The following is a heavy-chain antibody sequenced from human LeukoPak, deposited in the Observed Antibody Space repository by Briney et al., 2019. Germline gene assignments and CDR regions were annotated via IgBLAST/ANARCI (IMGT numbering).Heavy chain of an antibody. D-gene: IGHD2-21*01. CDR1: GFTFSNSA. CDR2: ISYDGSNK. CDR3: ARMSSSDGYDY. Sequence: GGSLRLSCAASGFTFSNSAMHWVRQAPGKGLEWVAVISYDGSNKYYADSVKGRFTISRDNSKNTLYLQMNSLRAEDAAVYYCARMSSSDGYDYRGQGTLVTVSS. J-gene: IGHJ4*02. V-gene: IGHV3-30-3*01.